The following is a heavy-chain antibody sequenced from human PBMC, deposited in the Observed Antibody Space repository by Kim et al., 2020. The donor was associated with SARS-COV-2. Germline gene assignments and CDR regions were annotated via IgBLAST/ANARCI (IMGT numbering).Heavy chain of an antibody. V-gene: IGHV1-18*01. Sequence: ASVKVSCKTSGYTFTTYGLSWVRQAPGQGLEWMGWISTDSGYTKYAQKFQDRVTLTQDTSTSTAYMELRSLISDDTAVYFCARDRDYRFDLWGQGTLVTVSS. J-gene: IGHJ4*02. CDR3: ARDRDYRFDL. D-gene: IGHD3-16*02. CDR2: ISTDSGYT. CDR1: GYTFTTYG.